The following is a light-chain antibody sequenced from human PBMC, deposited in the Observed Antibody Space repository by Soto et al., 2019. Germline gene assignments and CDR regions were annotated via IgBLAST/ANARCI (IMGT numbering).Light chain of an antibody. Sequence: EIVMTQSPVTLSVSPGERATLSCRASQDVNTNLAWYQQKPGQAPRLLIYGASTRSTGIAARFRGTGSGTQFTLTISNLQSGDFAVYYCQHYNGWPPYTFGQGTKLDSK. CDR2: GAS. V-gene: IGKV3-15*01. CDR3: QHYNGWPPYT. J-gene: IGKJ2*01. CDR1: QDVNTN.